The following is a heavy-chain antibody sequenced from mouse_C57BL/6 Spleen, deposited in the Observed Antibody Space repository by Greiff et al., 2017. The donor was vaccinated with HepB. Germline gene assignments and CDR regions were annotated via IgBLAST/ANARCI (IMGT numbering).Heavy chain of an antibody. Sequence: EVQLQQSGGGLVQPKGSLKLSCAASGFTFNTYAMHWVRQAPGKGLEWVARIRSKSSNYATYYADSVKDRFTISRDDSQSMLYLQMNNLKTEDTAMYYCVRDGIPGVYFDYWGQGTTLTVSS. CDR1: GFTFNTYA. CDR3: VRDGIPGVYFDY. J-gene: IGHJ2*01. CDR2: IRSKSSNYAT. D-gene: IGHD1-1*01. V-gene: IGHV10-3*01.